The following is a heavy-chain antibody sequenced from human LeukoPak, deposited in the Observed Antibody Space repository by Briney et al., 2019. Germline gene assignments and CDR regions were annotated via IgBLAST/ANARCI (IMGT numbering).Heavy chain of an antibody. CDR3: AIVSWSGYHS. CDR1: GFIFSGDD. V-gene: IGHV3-23*01. D-gene: IGHD3-3*01. CDR2: ITGGGDNT. Sequence: PGGSLRLSCAASGFIFSGDDMNWVRQAPGTGLDWVSGITGGGDNTFYADSVKGRFTISRDNSKNTVYLQMNSLRAEDTAIYYCAIVSWSGYHSWGQGILVTVSS. J-gene: IGHJ4*02.